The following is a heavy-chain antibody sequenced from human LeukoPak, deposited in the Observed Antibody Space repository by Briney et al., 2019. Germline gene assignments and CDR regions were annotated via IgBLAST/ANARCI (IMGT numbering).Heavy chain of an antibody. CDR1: GFTFSSYG. CDR2: IRYDGSNE. CDR3: AKDQEWELLRGGAFDI. Sequence: GGSLRLSCAASGFTFSSYGMHWVRQAPGKGLEWVAFIRYDGSNEYYGDSVKGRFTISRDNSKNTLYLQMNTLRAEDTAVYYCAKDQEWELLRGGAFDIWGQGTMVTVSS. V-gene: IGHV3-30*02. J-gene: IGHJ3*02. D-gene: IGHD1-26*01.